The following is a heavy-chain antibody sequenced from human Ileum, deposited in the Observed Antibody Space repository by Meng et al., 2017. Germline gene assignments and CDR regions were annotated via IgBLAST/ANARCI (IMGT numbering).Heavy chain of an antibody. CDR3: ARDVMGIRDGAVEDY. CDR2: IFYTGTT. V-gene: IGHV4-31*03. D-gene: IGHD5-24*01. J-gene: IGHJ4*02. Sequence: QVQLQEAGPGLVKPSQTLSPTVTVSGGTLSSAGYYWSWFRQFPGKGLEWIGFIFYTGTTYYNPSLESRVTISVDTSKNQYYLKMNSVTAADTAVYYCARDVMGIRDGAVEDYWGQGTLVTVSS. CDR1: GGTLSSAGYY.